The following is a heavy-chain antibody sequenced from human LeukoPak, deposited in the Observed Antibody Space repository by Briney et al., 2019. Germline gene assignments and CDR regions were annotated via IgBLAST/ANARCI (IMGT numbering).Heavy chain of an antibody. D-gene: IGHD1-26*01. CDR2: INTAGSVV. J-gene: IGHJ5*01. V-gene: IGHV3-48*01. CDR3: GRVGLRGDWFDY. CDR1: GFTFSSYG. Sequence: PGRSLRLSCAASGFTFSSYGMHWVRQTPGKGLEWLFYINTAGSVVHSADSVKDRFTFSRDNAKNTLYLQMNSVRVEDTGTYYCGRVGLRGDWFDYWGQGTRVTVSS.